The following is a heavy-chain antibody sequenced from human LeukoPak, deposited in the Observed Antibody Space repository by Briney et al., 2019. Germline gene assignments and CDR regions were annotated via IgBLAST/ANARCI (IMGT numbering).Heavy chain of an antibody. V-gene: IGHV4-39*01. D-gene: IGHD6-19*01. CDR1: GGSISSSRDY. Sequence: KPSETLSLTCTVSGGSISSSRDYWGWIRQPPGKGLGWIGSIYYSGSTYYNPSLKSRVTISVDTSKNQFSLKLSSVTAADTAVYYCARHVEIAVAGPIDYWGQGTLVTVSS. CDR2: IYYSGST. J-gene: IGHJ4*02. CDR3: ARHVEIAVAGPIDY.